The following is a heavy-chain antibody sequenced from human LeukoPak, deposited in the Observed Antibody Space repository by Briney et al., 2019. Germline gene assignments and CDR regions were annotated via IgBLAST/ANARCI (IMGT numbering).Heavy chain of an antibody. CDR2: ISSNGGST. D-gene: IGHD2-2*02. J-gene: IGHJ2*01. CDR1: GFTFSSYA. Sequence: PGGSLRLSCAASGFTFSSYAMHWVRQAPGKGLEYVSAISSNGGSTYYANSVKGRFTISRDNSKNTLYLQMGSLRAEDMAVYYCARVHTLWYFDLWGRGTLVTVSS. V-gene: IGHV3-64*01. CDR3: ARVHTLWYFDL.